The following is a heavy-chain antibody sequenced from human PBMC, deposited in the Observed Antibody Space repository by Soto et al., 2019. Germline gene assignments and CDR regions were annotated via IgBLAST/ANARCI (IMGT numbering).Heavy chain of an antibody. CDR1: GFTFSSYA. D-gene: IGHD2-2*01. Sequence: EVQLLESGGGLVQPGGSLRLSCAASGFTFSSYAMSWVRQAPGKGLEWVSAISGSGGSTYYADSVKGRFTISRDNSKNTLYLQMSSLRAEDTAVYYCAKARIGNCSSTSCYEGYYYYGMDVWGQVTTVTVSS. V-gene: IGHV3-23*01. CDR3: AKARIGNCSSTSCYEGYYYYGMDV. CDR2: ISGSGGST. J-gene: IGHJ6*02.